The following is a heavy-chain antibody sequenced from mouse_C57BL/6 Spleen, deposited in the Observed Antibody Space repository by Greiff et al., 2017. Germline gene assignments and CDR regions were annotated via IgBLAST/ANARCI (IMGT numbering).Heavy chain of an antibody. V-gene: IGHV1-42*01. CDR3: ARSDYCDYYFDY. J-gene: IGHJ2*01. D-gene: IGHD2-13*01. Sequence: VQLQQSGPVLVKPGASVKISCKASGYSFTGYYMNWVKQSPEKSLEWIGEINPSTGGTTYNQKFKAKATLTVDKSSSTAYMQLNSLTSEDSAVYYCARSDYCDYYFDYWGQGTTLTVSS. CDR2: INPSTGGT. CDR1: GYSFTGYY.